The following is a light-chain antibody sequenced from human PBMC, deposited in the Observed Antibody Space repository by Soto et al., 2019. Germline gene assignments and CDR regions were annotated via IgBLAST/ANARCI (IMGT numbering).Light chain of an antibody. CDR1: QGISSY. Sequence: IRMTQSPSSFSASTGDRVTITCRASQGISSYLAWYQQKPGKAPKLLIYAASTLETGVPSRFSGSGFGAEFTLTIASLQPDDSATYYCQQYNSFSKTFARGTKVDIK. CDR2: AAS. J-gene: IGKJ1*01. CDR3: QQYNSFSKT. V-gene: IGKV1-8*01.